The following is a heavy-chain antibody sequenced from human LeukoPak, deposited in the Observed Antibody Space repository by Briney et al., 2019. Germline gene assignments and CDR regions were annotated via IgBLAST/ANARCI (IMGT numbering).Heavy chain of an antibody. D-gene: IGHD3-16*01. CDR2: ISYDGGNK. CDR1: GFTFSSYI. Sequence: PGGSLRLSCAVSGFTFSSYIMHWVRQAPGKGLEWVTVISYDGGNKFYADSVKGRFIISRDNSKNTLYLQMNSLRAEDTAVYYCARVGIITSNWFDPWGQGTLVTVSS. CDR3: ARVGIITSNWFDP. V-gene: IGHV3-30-3*01. J-gene: IGHJ5*02.